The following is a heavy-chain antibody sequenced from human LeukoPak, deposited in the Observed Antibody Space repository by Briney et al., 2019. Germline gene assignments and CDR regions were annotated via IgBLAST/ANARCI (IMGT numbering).Heavy chain of an antibody. D-gene: IGHD1-26*01. Sequence: PSETLSLTCIVSGVSISSHYWSWIRQPPGKGLEWIGYVYYTGSTNYNPSLKSRVTMSVDTTKNQFSLKLSSVTAADTAVYYCASALYSGSYWAFDIWGQGTMVTVSS. V-gene: IGHV4-59*08. CDR1: GVSISSHY. CDR2: VYYTGST. CDR3: ASALYSGSYWAFDI. J-gene: IGHJ3*02.